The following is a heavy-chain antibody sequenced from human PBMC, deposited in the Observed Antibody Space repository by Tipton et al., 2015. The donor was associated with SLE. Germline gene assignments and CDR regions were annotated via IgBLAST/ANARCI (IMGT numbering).Heavy chain of an antibody. D-gene: IGHD3-22*01. CDR1: GFTFRSYW. V-gene: IGHV3-7*01. CDR3: ARDTMSMMMVVTLDY. J-gene: IGHJ4*02. CDR2: IKQDGSEK. Sequence: SLRLSCAASGFTFRSYWMTWVRQAPGKGLEWVANIKQDGSEKYYVDSVKGRFTISRDNAKNSLFLQMNSLRAEDTAVYFCARDTMSMMMVVTLDYWGQGTLVTVSS.